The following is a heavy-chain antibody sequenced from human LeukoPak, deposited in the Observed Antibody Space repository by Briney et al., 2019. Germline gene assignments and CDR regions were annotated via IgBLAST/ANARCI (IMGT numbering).Heavy chain of an antibody. J-gene: IGHJ4*02. V-gene: IGHV3-23*01. CDR1: GFTFYTYA. CDR3: AREGVVNGFDY. CDR2: IGGSGGST. Sequence: GGSLRLSCAASGFTFYTYAMSWVRQAPGKGLEWVSAIGGSGGSTFYADSVMGRFTISRDNAKNSLYLQMNSLRAEDTALYYCAREGVVNGFDYWGQGTLVTVSS. D-gene: IGHD3-22*01.